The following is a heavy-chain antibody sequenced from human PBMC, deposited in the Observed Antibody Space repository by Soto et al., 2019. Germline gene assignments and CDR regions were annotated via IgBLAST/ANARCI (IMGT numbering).Heavy chain of an antibody. CDR1: NGSISSRSSY. J-gene: IGHJ4*02. CDR2: IYYIGNT. V-gene: IGHV4-39*01. Sequence: PSETLSLTCIVSNGSISSRSSYWGWIRQTPGKGLEWIGSIYYIGNTYYNPSLKSRITINPDTSKNQFSLQLNSVTPEDTAVYYCARVLPSVAGGYFDYWGQGTLVTVSS. CDR3: ARVLPSVAGGYFDY. D-gene: IGHD6-19*01.